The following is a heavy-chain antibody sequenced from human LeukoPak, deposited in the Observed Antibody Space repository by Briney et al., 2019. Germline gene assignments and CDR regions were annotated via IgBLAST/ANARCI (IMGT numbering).Heavy chain of an antibody. D-gene: IGHD3-22*01. CDR3: ARETYDSSGRPFYNWFDP. CDR2: IYTSGST. Sequence: SQTLSLTCTVSGGSLSSGSYYWSWLRQPAGRGREWIGRIYTSGSTNYNPSLKRRVTISVDTSKNQFSLTLSSVTAADTAVYYCARETYDSSGRPFYNWFDPWGQGTLVTVSS. V-gene: IGHV4-61*02. J-gene: IGHJ5*02. CDR1: GGSLSSGSYY.